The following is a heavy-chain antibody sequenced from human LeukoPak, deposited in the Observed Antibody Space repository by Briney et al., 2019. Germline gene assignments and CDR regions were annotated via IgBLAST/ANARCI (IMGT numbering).Heavy chain of an antibody. V-gene: IGHV4-39*07. CDR2: IYYSGST. CDR3: ARDPEYYYGSENKNWFDP. CDR1: GGSISSSSYY. D-gene: IGHD3-10*01. J-gene: IGHJ5*02. Sequence: SETLSLTCTVSGGSISSSSYYWGWIRQPPGKGLEWIESIYYSGSTYYNPSLKSRVTISVDTSKNQFSLKLSSVTAADTAVYYCARDPEYYYGSENKNWFDPWGQGTLVTVSS.